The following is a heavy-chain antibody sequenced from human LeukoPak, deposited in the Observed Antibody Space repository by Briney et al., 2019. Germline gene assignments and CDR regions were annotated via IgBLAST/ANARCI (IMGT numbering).Heavy chain of an antibody. J-gene: IGHJ4*02. CDR2: INHSGST. CDR1: GGSFSGYY. CDR3: ARDFIPLYYFDY. V-gene: IGHV4-34*01. Sequence: ETLSLTCAVYGGSFSGYYWSCIRQPPGKGLEWIGEINHSGSTNYNPSLKSRVTISVDTSKNQFSLKLSSVTAADTAVYYCARDFIPLYYFDYWGQGTLVTVSS.